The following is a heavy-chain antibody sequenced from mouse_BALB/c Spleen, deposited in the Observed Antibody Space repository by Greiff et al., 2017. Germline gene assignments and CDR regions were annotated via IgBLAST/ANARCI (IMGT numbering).Heavy chain of an antibody. D-gene: IGHD1-2*01. CDR1: GFTFSDYY. CDR3: ARNDYGYWFAY. CDR2: ISDGGSYT. Sequence: EVQRVESGGGLVKPGGSLKLSCAASGFTFSDYYMYWVRQTPEKRLEWVATISDGGSYTYYPDSVKGRFTISRDNAKNNLYLQMSSLKSEDTAMYYCARNDYGYWFAYWGQGTLVTVSA. J-gene: IGHJ3*01. V-gene: IGHV5-4*02.